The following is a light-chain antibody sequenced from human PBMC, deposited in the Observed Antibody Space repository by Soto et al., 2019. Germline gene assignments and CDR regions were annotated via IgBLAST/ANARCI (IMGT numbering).Light chain of an antibody. CDR2: EGS. CDR3: CSYAGSSTFVI. Sequence: QSALTQPASVSGSPGQSITISCTGTSSDVGSYNLVSWYQQHPGKAPKFMIYEGSKRPSGVSNRFPGSKSGNTASLTISGLQAEDEADYYCCSYAGSSTFVIFGGGTKLTVL. V-gene: IGLV2-23*03. CDR1: SSDVGSYNL. J-gene: IGLJ2*01.